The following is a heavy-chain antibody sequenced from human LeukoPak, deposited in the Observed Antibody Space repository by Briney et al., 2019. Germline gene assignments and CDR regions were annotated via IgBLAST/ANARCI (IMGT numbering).Heavy chain of an antibody. D-gene: IGHD3-16*01. CDR1: GFTCNSYA. V-gene: IGHV3-30*18. Sequence: GGLLRLCCATSGFTCNSYAMHWVRQAPGKGLDWVAIISKDGSNEHYADSVKGRVTVSRDNSKNTLYMQMNSLRVEDTAVYYCAKFAGKGYFDYWGQGTLVTVSP. J-gene: IGHJ4*02. CDR3: AKFAGKGYFDY. CDR2: ISKDGSNE.